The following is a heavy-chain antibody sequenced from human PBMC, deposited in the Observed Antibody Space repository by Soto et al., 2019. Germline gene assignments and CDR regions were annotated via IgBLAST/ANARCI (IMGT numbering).Heavy chain of an antibody. CDR3: ARVGWVFGVVIHPLNWFDP. V-gene: IGHV1-18*01. J-gene: IGHJ5*02. Sequence: WASVKVSCKASGYTFTSYGISWVRQAPGQGLEWMGWISAYNGNTNYAQKLQGRVTMTTDTSTSTAYMELRSLRSDDTAVYYCARVGWVFGVVIHPLNWFDPWGQGTLVTVSS. CDR1: GYTFTSYG. D-gene: IGHD3-3*01. CDR2: ISAYNGNT.